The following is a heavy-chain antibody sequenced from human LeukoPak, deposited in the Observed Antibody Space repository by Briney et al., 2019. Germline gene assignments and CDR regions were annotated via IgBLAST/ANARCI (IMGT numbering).Heavy chain of an antibody. J-gene: IGHJ4*02. CDR3: AKYAPPTTVVTRFFDY. CDR1: GFSFSNYA. Sequence: GGSLRLSCAASGFSFSNYAMTWVRQAPGKGLEWVSVIGSDGGGIQYADSVKGRFSISRDNPKNTLYLQMNSLRVEDTAVYYCAKYAPPTTVVTRFFDYWGQGTLVTVSS. CDR2: IGSDGGGI. V-gene: IGHV3-23*01. D-gene: IGHD4-23*01.